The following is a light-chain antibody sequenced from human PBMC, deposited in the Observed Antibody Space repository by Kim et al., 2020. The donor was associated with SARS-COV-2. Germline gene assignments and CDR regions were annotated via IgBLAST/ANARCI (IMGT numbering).Light chain of an antibody. CDR1: SGSIASNY. J-gene: IGLJ3*02. CDR2: EDK. Sequence: NFMLTQPHSVSESPGKTVTISCTRSSGSIASNYVQWYQQRPGSSPTTVIYEDKQRPSGVPDRFSGSIDSSSNSASLTISGLKTEDEADYYCQSYDSNNQVFGGGTQLTVL. CDR3: QSYDSNNQV. V-gene: IGLV6-57*01.